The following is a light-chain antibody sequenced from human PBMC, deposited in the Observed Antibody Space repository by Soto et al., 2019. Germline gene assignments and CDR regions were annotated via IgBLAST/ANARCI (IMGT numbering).Light chain of an antibody. V-gene: IGKV3-20*01. Sequence: ENLLTQSPGTLSLSPGEGATLSCRASRGVSANYLAWYQQKPGQAPTLLIYGESIRAAGIPDRFSGSGSGTDFTLTIRRLEPDDLAVYYCQQYGSSPRTFGQGTKVEI. CDR2: GES. J-gene: IGKJ1*01. CDR3: QQYGSSPRT. CDR1: RGVSANY.